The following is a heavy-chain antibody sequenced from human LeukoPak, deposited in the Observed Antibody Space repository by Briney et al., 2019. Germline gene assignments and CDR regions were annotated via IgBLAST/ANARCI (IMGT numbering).Heavy chain of an antibody. J-gene: IGHJ5*02. Sequence: GASVKVSCKASGYTFPDYYLHWGRQGPGQGVEWMGWINPNSGGANFALNFQGRVTMTRATSISTAYMELSRLTSDDTAVYYCARGVGSSWFDPWGQGTLVTVSS. D-gene: IGHD6-13*01. CDR2: INPNSGGA. CDR3: ARGVGSSWFDP. CDR1: GYTFPDYY. V-gene: IGHV1-2*02.